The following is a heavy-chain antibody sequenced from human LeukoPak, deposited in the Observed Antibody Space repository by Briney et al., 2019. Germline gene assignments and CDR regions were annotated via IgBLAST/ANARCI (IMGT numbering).Heavy chain of an antibody. Sequence: GGSLRLSCAASGFTFSSYGMHWVRQAPGKGLEWVAVIWYDGSNKYYADSVKGRFTISRDNFKNTLYLQMNSLRAEDTAVYYCARAPTSYYYFDYWGQGTLVTVSS. CDR1: GFTFSSYG. CDR3: ARAPTSYYYFDY. D-gene: IGHD1-26*01. J-gene: IGHJ4*02. V-gene: IGHV3-33*01. CDR2: IWYDGSNK.